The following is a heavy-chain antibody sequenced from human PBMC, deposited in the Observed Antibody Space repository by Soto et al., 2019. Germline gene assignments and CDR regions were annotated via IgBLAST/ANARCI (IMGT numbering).Heavy chain of an antibody. Sequence: PGGSLILSCAASGFTFSGYAVSWVRQAPGKGPEWVSVITYNGGRTYYADSVKGRFTISRDNSNNMLYLLMNSLRAEDTALYYCAKDAGSGWTFDYWGLGTLVTVSS. V-gene: IGHV3-23*01. J-gene: IGHJ4*02. CDR2: ITYNGGRT. CDR3: AKDAGSGWTFDY. D-gene: IGHD6-19*01. CDR1: GFTFSGYA.